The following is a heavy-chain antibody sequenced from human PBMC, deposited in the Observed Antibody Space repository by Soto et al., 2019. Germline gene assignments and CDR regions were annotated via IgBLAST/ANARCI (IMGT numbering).Heavy chain of an antibody. J-gene: IGHJ5*02. Sequence: EVQLVESGGGLVQPGGSLRLSCAASEFTFSNYWMHWVRQAPGKGLVWVSRINSDASSTNYADSVKGRFTISRDNAKNTLDLQMNSLRAEDTAVYYCARGGLRAYWFDPWGQGTLVTVSS. CDR1: EFTFSNYW. V-gene: IGHV3-74*01. CDR2: INSDASST. D-gene: IGHD5-12*01. CDR3: ARGGLRAYWFDP.